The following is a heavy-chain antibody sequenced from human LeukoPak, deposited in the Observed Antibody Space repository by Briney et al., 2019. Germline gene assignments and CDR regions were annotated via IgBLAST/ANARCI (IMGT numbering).Heavy chain of an antibody. CDR1: GGTFSSYA. CDR3: ARESPNLTWFGELTGWFDP. V-gene: IGHV1-69*05. J-gene: IGHJ5*02. Sequence: SVKVSCKASGGTFSSYAISWVRQAPGQGLEWTGGIIPIFGTANYAQKFQGRVTMTRDTSTSTVYMELSSLRSGDTAVYYCARESPNLTWFGELTGWFDPWGQGTLVTVSS. CDR2: IIPIFGTA. D-gene: IGHD3-10*01.